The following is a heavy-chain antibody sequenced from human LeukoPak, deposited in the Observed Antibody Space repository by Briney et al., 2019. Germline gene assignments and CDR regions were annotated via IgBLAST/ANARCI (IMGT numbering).Heavy chain of an antibody. D-gene: IGHD6-19*01. J-gene: IGHJ5*02. CDR3: ARDGGSGWYVNWFDP. Sequence: ASVKVSSKASGYTFTSYGISWVRQAPGQGLEWMGWISAYNGNTNYAQKLQGRVTMTTDTSTSTAYMELRSLRSDDTAVYYCARDGGSGWYVNWFDPWGQGTLVTVSS. CDR2: ISAYNGNT. V-gene: IGHV1-18*01. CDR1: GYTFTSYG.